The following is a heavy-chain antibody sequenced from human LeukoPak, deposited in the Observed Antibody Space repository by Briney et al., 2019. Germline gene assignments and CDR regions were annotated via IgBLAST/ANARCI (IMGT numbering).Heavy chain of an antibody. CDR2: MNQDGSEK. D-gene: IGHD1-7*01. Sequence: PGGSLRLSCTASGFRFGDYAFSWFRQAPGKGLEWVANMNQDGSEKYYVNSVKGRFTISRDNAKNSLYLQMNSLRAEDTAIYYCAREDDWNYEDSWGQGTLVTVSS. J-gene: IGHJ4*02. CDR1: GFRFGDYA. CDR3: AREDDWNYEDS. V-gene: IGHV3-7*01.